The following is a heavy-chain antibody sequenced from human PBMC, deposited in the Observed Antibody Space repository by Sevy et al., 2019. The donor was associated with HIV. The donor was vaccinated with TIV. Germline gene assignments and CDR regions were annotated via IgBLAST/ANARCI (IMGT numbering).Heavy chain of an antibody. V-gene: IGHV3-30*18. CDR1: GFTFSSYG. J-gene: IGHJ6*02. D-gene: IGHD3-9*01. CDR3: AKDTTTGHSFHCYYGMDV. Sequence: GGSLRLSCAASGFTFSSYGMNWVRQAPGKGLEWVAVISYDGGNKYFADSVEGRFTISRDNSKNTLYLQMDSLRAEDTAVYYCAKDTTTGHSFHCYYGMDVWGQGTTVTVSS. CDR2: ISYDGGNK.